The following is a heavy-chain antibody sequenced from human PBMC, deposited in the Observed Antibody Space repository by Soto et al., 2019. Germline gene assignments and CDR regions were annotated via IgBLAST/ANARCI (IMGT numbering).Heavy chain of an antibody. J-gene: IGHJ4*02. D-gene: IGHD4-17*01. CDR1: W. CDR3: VHHGGDPYYHDV. V-gene: IGHV4-4*02. CDR2: LFYSGST. Sequence: WWSWVRQPPGQTLEWLGELFYSGSTKYNPSLSSRVTISADQSNNVFSLRLTSVTAADTAMYYCVHHGGDPYYHDVWGQGVLVTVSS.